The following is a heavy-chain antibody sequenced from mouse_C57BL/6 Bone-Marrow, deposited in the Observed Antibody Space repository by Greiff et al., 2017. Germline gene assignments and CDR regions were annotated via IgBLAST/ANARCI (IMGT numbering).Heavy chain of an antibody. CDR1: GYTFTSYG. J-gene: IGHJ3*01. CDR2: IHPRSGNT. V-gene: IGHV1-81*01. D-gene: IGHD1-1*01. CDR3: ARHFDYGSSWVAY. Sequence: VQLQQSGAELARPGASVKLSCKASGYTFTSYGISWVKQRTGQGLEWIGEIHPRSGNTYYNEKFKGKATLTADKSSSPAYMELRSRTCEDSAVYFCARHFDYGSSWVAYWGQGTLVTVSA.